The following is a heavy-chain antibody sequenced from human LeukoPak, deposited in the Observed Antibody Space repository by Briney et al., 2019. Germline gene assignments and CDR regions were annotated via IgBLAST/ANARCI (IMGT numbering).Heavy chain of an antibody. CDR1: GFTFSSYG. CDR2: IWYDGSNK. Sequence: GRSLRLSCAASGFTFSSYGIHWVRQAPGKGLEWVAVIWYDGSNKYYADSVKGRFTISRDNSKNTLYLQMNSPRAEDTTVYYCARDRYGGYRAFDYWGQGTLVTVSS. J-gene: IGHJ4*02. V-gene: IGHV3-33*01. D-gene: IGHD4-17*01. CDR3: ARDRYGGYRAFDY.